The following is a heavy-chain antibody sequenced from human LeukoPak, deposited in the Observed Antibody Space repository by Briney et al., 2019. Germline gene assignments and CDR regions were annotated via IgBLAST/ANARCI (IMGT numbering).Heavy chain of an antibody. Sequence: PGGTLRLSCAASGFTFSSYGMSWVRQAPGKGLEWVSAISGSGGSTYYADSVKGRFTISRDNSKNTLYLQMNSLRAEGTAVYYCAKDWFYYDSSGYSYYFDYWGQGTLVTVSS. CDR2: ISGSGGST. CDR1: GFTFSSYG. D-gene: IGHD3-22*01. V-gene: IGHV3-23*01. J-gene: IGHJ4*02. CDR3: AKDWFYYDSSGYSYYFDY.